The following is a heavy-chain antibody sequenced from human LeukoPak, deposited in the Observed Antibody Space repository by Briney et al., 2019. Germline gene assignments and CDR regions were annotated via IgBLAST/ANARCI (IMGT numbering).Heavy chain of an antibody. J-gene: IGHJ4*02. CDR2: ISGSGGST. CDR3: AKGPNLGATLNY. CDR1: GFTFSSCA. Sequence: PGGSLRLSCAASGFTFSSCAMSWVRQAPGKGLGWVSAISGSGGSTYYADSVKGRFTISRDNSKNTLYLQMNSLRAEDTAVYYCAKGPNLGATLNYWGQGTLVTVSS. V-gene: IGHV3-23*01. D-gene: IGHD1-26*01.